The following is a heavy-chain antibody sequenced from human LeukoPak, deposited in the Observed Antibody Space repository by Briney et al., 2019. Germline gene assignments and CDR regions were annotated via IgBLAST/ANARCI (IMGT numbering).Heavy chain of an antibody. CDR1: GGSISISHYF. D-gene: IGHD3-22*01. CDR3: AARGDYDLDY. Sequence: PSENLSLTCTVSGGSISISHYFWGWVRQPPGKGLEWIGSISYNGSPYYNPSLKSRVTIAVDTSKNQFTLKVTSVTAADTAVYYCAARGDYDLDYWGQGILVTVSS. V-gene: IGHV4-39*06. J-gene: IGHJ4*02. CDR2: ISYNGSP.